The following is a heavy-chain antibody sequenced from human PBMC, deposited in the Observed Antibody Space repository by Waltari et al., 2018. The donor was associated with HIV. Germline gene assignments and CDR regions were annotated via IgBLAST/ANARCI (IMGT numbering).Heavy chain of an antibody. CDR3: ARDVDRGRGNWFDP. CDR2: INAGNGNT. Sequence: QVQLVQSGAEVKKPGASLKVSCKASGYIFTTYSRHWVRQAPGQRLEWMGWINAGNGNTKYSQKFQGRVTITRDTSASTVYMELISLRSEDTAVYYCARDVDRGRGNWFDPWGQGTLVTVSS. J-gene: IGHJ5*02. CDR1: GYIFTTYS. D-gene: IGHD3-10*01. V-gene: IGHV1-3*01.